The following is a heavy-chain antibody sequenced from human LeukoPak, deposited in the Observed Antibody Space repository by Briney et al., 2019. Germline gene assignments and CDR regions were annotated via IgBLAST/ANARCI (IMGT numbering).Heavy chain of an antibody. J-gene: IGHJ4*02. CDR1: GFTFSSYA. CDR2: ISGSGGST. V-gene: IGHV3-23*01. Sequence: GGSLRLSCAASGFTFSSYAMSWVRQAPGNGLEWFSAISGSGGSTYYADSVKGRFTIYSDNSKNTLYLQMTSLRAEDTAVYYCAKDGRRLRYFDGYYFDYWGQGTLVTVSS. CDR3: AKDGRRLRYFDGYYFDY. D-gene: IGHD3-9*01.